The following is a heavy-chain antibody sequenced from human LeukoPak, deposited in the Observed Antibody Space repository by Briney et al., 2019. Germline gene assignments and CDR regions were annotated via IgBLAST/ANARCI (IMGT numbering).Heavy chain of an antibody. CDR3: ARHRSSTSWKNYYGMDV. J-gene: IGHJ6*02. CDR1: GGSISSYY. D-gene: IGHD2-2*01. CDR2: IYYSGST. Sequence: SETPSLTCTVSGGSISSYYWSWIRQPPGKGLEWIGYIYYSGSTNYNPSLKSRVTISVDTSKNQFSLKLSSVTAADTAVYYCARHRSSTSWKNYYGMDVWGQGTTVTVSS. V-gene: IGHV4-59*01.